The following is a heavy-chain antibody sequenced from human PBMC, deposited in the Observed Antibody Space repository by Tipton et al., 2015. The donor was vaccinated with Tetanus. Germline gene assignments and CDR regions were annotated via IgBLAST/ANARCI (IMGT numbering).Heavy chain of an antibody. CDR2: IGFRGNT. V-gene: IGHV3-13*01. J-gene: IGHJ5*02. Sequence: SLRLSCAASGFDFRNYDMHWVRQAPGKGLEWVSLIGFRGNTHYADSVKGRFTISRDNSRNSLYLQMNSLRDEDTAVYYCAKDPASRGWFDPWGQGTLVSVSS. CDR1: GFDFRNYD. CDR3: AKDPASRGWFDP.